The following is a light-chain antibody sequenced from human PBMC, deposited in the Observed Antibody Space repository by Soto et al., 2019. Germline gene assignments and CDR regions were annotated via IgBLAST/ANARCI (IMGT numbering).Light chain of an antibody. CDR1: TSNIGSNS. CDR2: RNN. J-gene: IGLJ3*02. V-gene: IGLV1-47*01. Sequence: QSVLTQPPSASATPGQRVTISCSGSTSNIGSNSVYWYQQLPGAAPKLLIYRNNQRPSGVPDRFSGSKSDTSASLAISGLRSEDEADYYCAAWDDSLNGRVFGGGTQLTVL. CDR3: AAWDDSLNGRV.